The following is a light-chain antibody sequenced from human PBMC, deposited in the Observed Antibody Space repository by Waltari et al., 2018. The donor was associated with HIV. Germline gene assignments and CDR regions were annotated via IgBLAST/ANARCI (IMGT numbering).Light chain of an antibody. V-gene: IGLV1-47*01. Sequence: QSVLTQPPSASGTPGQRVTISCSGSSSNIGSNHVYWYQHLPGTAPKLLIYVHSQRPSGVPDRFSGSKSGTSASLAISGLRSEDEGDYYCAAWDDSLRGPVFGGGSRLTVL. CDR2: VHS. J-gene: IGLJ2*01. CDR1: SSNIGSNH. CDR3: AAWDDSLRGPV.